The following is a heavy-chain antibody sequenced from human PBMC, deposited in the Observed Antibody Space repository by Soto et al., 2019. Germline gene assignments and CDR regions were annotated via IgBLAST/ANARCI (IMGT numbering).Heavy chain of an antibody. V-gene: IGHV3-30*18. CDR1: GFTFSSYG. CDR2: ISYDGSNK. J-gene: IGHJ4*02. Sequence: PGGSLRLSCAASGFTFSSYGMHWVRQAPGKGLEWVAVISYDGSNKYYADSVKGRFTISRDNSKNTLYLQMNSLRAEDTAVYYCAKDWYLAVAGPSTSYWGQGTLVTVSS. CDR3: AKDWYLAVAGPSTSY. D-gene: IGHD6-19*01.